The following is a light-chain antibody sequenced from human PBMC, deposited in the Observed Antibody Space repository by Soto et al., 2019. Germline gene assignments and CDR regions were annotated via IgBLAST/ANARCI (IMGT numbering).Light chain of an antibody. J-gene: IGKJ2*01. CDR3: QQYHNWPPQYT. Sequence: EIVMTQSPASLSVSPGDGATLSCRASQSVASNVAWYQQKPGQGPRLLIHGASTRAVGVPARFSGSGSGTDFTLTISSRQSEDFAVSYCQQYHNWPPQYTFGQGTKLQIK. CDR2: GAS. V-gene: IGKV3-15*01. CDR1: QSVASN.